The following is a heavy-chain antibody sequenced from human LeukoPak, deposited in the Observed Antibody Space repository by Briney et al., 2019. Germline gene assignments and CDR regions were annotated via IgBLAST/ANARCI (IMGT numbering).Heavy chain of an antibody. CDR1: GFTFSSYA. CDR3: VRTRSSGWYEGPYYGMDV. V-gene: IGHV3-30-3*01. J-gene: IGHJ6*02. CDR2: ISYDGSNK. D-gene: IGHD6-19*01. Sequence: GGSLRLSCAASGFTFSSYAMHWVRQAPGKGLEWVAVISYDGSNKYYADSVKGRFTISRDNSKNTLYLQMNSLRAEDTAVYYCVRTRSSGWYEGPYYGMDVWGQGTTVTVSS.